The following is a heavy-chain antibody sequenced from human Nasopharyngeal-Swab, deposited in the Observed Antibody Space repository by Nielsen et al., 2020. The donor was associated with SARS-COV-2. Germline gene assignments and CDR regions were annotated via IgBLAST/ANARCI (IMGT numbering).Heavy chain of an antibody. Sequence: ASVKVPCKASGYTFTSYDIHWVRQATGQGLEWMGWMNPNSGNTGYAQKFQGRVTMTRNTSISTAYMELSSLRSEDTAVYYCARGFIVATIFHYYYYMDVWGKGTTVTVSS. CDR1: GYTFTSYD. CDR2: MNPNSGNT. J-gene: IGHJ6*03. D-gene: IGHD5-12*01. CDR3: ARGFIVATIFHYYYYMDV. V-gene: IGHV1-8*01.